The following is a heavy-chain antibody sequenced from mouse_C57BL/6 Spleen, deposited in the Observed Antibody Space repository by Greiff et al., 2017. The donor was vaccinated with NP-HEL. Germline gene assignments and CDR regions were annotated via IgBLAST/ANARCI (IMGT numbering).Heavy chain of an antibody. J-gene: IGHJ4*01. CDR2: IDPSDSYT. D-gene: IGHD6-1*01. Sequence: QVQLQQPGAELVKPGASVKLSCKASGYTFTSYWMQWVKHRPGQGLEWIGEIDPSDSYTNYNQKFKGKATLTVDTSSSTAYMQLSSLTSEDSAVYYCARRHLYYAMDYWGQGTSVTVSS. CDR3: ARRHLYYAMDY. V-gene: IGHV1-50*01. CDR1: GYTFTSYW.